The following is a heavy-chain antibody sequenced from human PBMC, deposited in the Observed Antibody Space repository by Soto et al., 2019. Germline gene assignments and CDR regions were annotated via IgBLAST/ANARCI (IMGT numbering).Heavy chain of an antibody. CDR2: ISGSGGST. CDR3: APYPHSSGWWNWFDP. CDR1: GFTFSSYA. Sequence: EVQLLESGGGLVQPGGSLRLSCAASGFTFSSYAMSWVRQAPGKWLEWVSAISGSGGSTYYADSVKGRFTISRDNSKNTLYLQMNSLRAEDTAVYYCAPYPHSSGWWNWFDPWGQGTLVTVSS. D-gene: IGHD6-19*01. V-gene: IGHV3-23*01. J-gene: IGHJ5*02.